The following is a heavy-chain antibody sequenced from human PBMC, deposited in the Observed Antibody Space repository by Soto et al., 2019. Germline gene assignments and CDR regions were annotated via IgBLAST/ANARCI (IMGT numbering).Heavy chain of an antibody. CDR1: GGSISSGGYY. CDR3: ARDGDYYDSSGYSD. D-gene: IGHD3-22*01. J-gene: IGHJ4*02. V-gene: IGHV4-31*03. CDR2: IYYSGST. Sequence: QVQLQESGPGLVKPSQTLSLTCTVSGGSISSGGYYWSWIRQHPGKGLEWIGYIYYSGSTYYNPSLKSRVTXXVXTXTNQFSLKLSSVTAADTAVYYCARDGDYYDSSGYSDWGQGTLVTVSS.